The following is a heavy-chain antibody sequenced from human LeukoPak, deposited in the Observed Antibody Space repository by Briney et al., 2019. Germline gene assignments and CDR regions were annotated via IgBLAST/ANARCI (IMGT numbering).Heavy chain of an antibody. Sequence: GIANYAQKFQGRVTITADKSTSTAYMELSSLRSEDTAVYYCARGVRSGTYGYYYGYYFDYWGQGTLVTVAS. J-gene: IGHJ4*02. V-gene: IGHV1-69*04. D-gene: IGHD1-26*01. CDR2: GIA. CDR3: ARGVRSGTYGYYYGYYFDY.